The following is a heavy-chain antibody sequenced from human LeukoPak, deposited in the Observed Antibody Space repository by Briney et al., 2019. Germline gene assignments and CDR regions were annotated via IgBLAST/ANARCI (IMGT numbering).Heavy chain of an antibody. Sequence: PGGSLRLSCAASGFTFSSYSMNWVRQAPGKGLEWVSSISSSSSYIYYADSVRGRFTISRDNAKNSLYLQMNSLRAEDTAVYYCARGRSVVPAVPGGYYYMDVWGKGTTVTVSS. D-gene: IGHD2-2*01. V-gene: IGHV3-21*01. CDR3: ARGRSVVPAVPGGYYYMDV. CDR1: GFTFSSYS. J-gene: IGHJ6*03. CDR2: ISSSSSYI.